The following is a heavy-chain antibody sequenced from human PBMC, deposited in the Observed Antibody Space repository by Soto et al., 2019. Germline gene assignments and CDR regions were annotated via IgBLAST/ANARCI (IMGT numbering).Heavy chain of an antibody. CDR3: ARDTYQLLYAFDI. Sequence: QVQLVESGGGLVKPGGSLRLSCAASGFTFSDYYMSWIRQAPGKGLEWVSYISSSGSTIYYADSVKGRFTISRDNAKNTLYLQMNSLRAVYTAVYYCARDTYQLLYAFDIWGQGTMVTVSS. V-gene: IGHV3-11*04. CDR1: GFTFSDYY. J-gene: IGHJ3*02. CDR2: ISSSGSTI. D-gene: IGHD2-2*01.